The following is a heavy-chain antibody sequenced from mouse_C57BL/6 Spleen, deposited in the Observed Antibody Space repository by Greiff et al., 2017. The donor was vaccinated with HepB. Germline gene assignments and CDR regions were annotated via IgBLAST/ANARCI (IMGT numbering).Heavy chain of an antibody. CDR1: GFTFSSYA. CDR3: AREGRDVFDY. D-gene: IGHD3-3*01. V-gene: IGHV5-4*01. Sequence: EVQGVESGGGLVKPGGSLKLSCAASGFTFSSYAMSWVRQTPEKRLEWVATISDGGSYTYYPDNVKGRFTISRDNAKNNLYLQMSHLKSEDTAMYYCAREGRDVFDYWGQGTTLTVSS. J-gene: IGHJ2*01. CDR2: ISDGGSYT.